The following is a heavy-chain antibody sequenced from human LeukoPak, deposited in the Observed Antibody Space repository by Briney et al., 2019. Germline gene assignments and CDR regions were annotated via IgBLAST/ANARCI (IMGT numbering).Heavy chain of an antibody. V-gene: IGHV4-39*01. CDR2: IYFSGST. J-gene: IGHJ4*02. Sequence: SETLSLTCTVSGGSISSSSYYWGWIRQPPGKGLELIGSIYFSGSTAYSPSLKSRVNISVDTSKNQFSLKLSSVTAADTAVYFCASRPTTWGFFDSWGQGTLVTVS. D-gene: IGHD4-17*01. CDR3: ASRPTTWGFFDS. CDR1: GGSISSSSYY.